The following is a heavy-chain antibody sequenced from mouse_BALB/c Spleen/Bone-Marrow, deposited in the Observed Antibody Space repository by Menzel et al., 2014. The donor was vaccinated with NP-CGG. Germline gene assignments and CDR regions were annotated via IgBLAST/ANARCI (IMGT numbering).Heavy chain of an antibody. CDR2: IDPANGNT. J-gene: IGHJ3*01. Sequence: VQLKESGAELVKPGASVKLSCTASGFNIKDTYMHWVKQRPEQSLEWIGRIDPANGNTKYDPKFQGKATITADTSSNTAYLQLSSLTSEDTAVYYCAVITTGAWFAYWGQGTLVTVSA. CDR3: AVITTGAWFAY. V-gene: IGHV14-3*02. D-gene: IGHD2-4*01. CDR1: GFNIKDTY.